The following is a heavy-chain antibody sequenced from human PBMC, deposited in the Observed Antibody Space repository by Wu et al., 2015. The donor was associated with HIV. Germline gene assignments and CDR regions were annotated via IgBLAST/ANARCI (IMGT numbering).Heavy chain of an antibody. CDR3: ATWKVVADSLRLDY. J-gene: IGHJ4*02. D-gene: IGHD2-15*01. V-gene: IGHV1-18*04. CDR1: GYTFTHYA. Sequence: QLMQSGTEVKESGASVKVSCKAAGYTFTHYAITWVRQAPGQGLDWMGWVSTFDGNTNYAQKFQGRVTMTTDTSTNTVYMELRGLRSDDTAVYYCATWKVVADSLRLDYWGQGTLVTVSS. CDR2: VSTFDGNT.